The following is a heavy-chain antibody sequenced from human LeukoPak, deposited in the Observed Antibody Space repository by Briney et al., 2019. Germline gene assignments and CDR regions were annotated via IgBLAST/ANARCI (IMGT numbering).Heavy chain of an antibody. Sequence: GASVKVSCKASGYTFTDYYIHWVRQAPGQGLEWMGWINPNSDYTFYAQKFQGRVTLTRDTSISTAYMELSRLRSDDTAVYYCARAHPLSSGYYSGSDPWGQGTLVTVSS. CDR1: GYTFTDYY. CDR2: INPNSDYT. CDR3: ARAHPLSSGYYSGSDP. D-gene: IGHD3-22*01. V-gene: IGHV1-2*02. J-gene: IGHJ5*02.